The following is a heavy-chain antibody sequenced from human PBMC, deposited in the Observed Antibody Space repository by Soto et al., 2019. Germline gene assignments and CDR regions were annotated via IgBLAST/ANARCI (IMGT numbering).Heavy chain of an antibody. CDR3: VRDVGYCTAGKCYAWFDP. J-gene: IGHJ5*02. V-gene: IGHV3-48*01. Sequence: EEPLVESGGGLVQPGGSLRLSCAASGLSFTSHSINWVRQAPGEGLELVSFISYGSGDTIYSAESVKGRFTISRDNAKSLVHLQMNSLRAEDTALYYCVRDVGYCTAGKCYAWFDPWGQGTLVTVSS. CDR2: ISYGSGDTI. CDR1: GLSFTSHS. D-gene: IGHD2-8*02.